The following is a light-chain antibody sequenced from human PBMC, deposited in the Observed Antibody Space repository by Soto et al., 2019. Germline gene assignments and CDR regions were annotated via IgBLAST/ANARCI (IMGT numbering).Light chain of an antibody. CDR1: RSDVGGYNY. Sequence: QSVLTQPRSVSGSPGQSVTISCTGTRSDVGGYNYVSWYQQHPGKAPKLMIYDVSKRPSGVPDRFSGSKSGNTASLTISGLQAEDEADYYCCSYAGSYTHYVFGTGTKLTVL. V-gene: IGLV2-11*01. CDR2: DVS. CDR3: CSYAGSYTHYV. J-gene: IGLJ1*01.